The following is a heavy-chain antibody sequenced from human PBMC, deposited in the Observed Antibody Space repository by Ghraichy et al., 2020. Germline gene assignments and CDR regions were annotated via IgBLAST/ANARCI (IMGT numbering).Heavy chain of an antibody. CDR3: ARGPNHPSLFWGSYRYLGNWFDP. V-gene: IGHV1-8*01. CDR2: MNPNSGNT. J-gene: IGHJ5*02. CDR1: GYTFTSYD. D-gene: IGHD3-16*02. Sequence: ASVKVSCKASGYTFTSYDINWVRQATGQGLEWMGWMNPNSGNTGYAQKFQGRVTMTRNTSISTAYMELSSLRSEDTAVYYCARGPNHPSLFWGSYRYLGNWFDPWGQGTLVTVSS.